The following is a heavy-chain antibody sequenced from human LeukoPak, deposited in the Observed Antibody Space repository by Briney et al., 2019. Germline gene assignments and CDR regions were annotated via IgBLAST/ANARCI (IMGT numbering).Heavy chain of an antibody. Sequence: SVKVSCKASGGTFSSYAISWVRQAPGQGLEWMGGIIPIFGTANYAQKFQGRVTITADKSTSTAYMELSSLRSEDTAVYYCARVKQWPGLNNWFDPWGQGTLVTVSS. D-gene: IGHD6-19*01. V-gene: IGHV1-69*06. J-gene: IGHJ5*02. CDR3: ARVKQWPGLNNWFDP. CDR1: GGTFSSYA. CDR2: IIPIFGTA.